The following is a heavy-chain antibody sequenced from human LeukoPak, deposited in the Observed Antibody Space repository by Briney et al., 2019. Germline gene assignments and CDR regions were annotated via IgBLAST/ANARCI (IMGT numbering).Heavy chain of an antibody. J-gene: IGHJ6*02. CDR3: TSKSLFLFGDRKSYGMDV. CDR2: IRSKANSYAT. V-gene: IGHV3-73*01. D-gene: IGHD3-10*02. Sequence: GGSLRLSCAASGFTFSGSAMHWVRQASGKGLEWVGRIRSKANSYATAYAASVKGRFTISRDDSKNTAYLQMNSLKTEDTAVYYCTSKSLFLFGDRKSYGMDVWGQGTTVTVSS. CDR1: GFTFSGSA.